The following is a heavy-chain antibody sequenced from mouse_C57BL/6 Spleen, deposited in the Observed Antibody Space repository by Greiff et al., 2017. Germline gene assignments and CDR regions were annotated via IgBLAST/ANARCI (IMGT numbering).Heavy chain of an antibody. CDR3: ASYYYGSSAFAY. V-gene: IGHV2-9-1*01. Sequence: VKLMESGPGLVAPSQSLSITCTVSGFSLTSYAISWVRQPPGKGLEWLGVIWTGGGTNYNSALKSRLSISQDNSKSQVFLKMNNLQTDDTARYYCASYYYGSSAFAYWGQGTLVTVSA. D-gene: IGHD1-1*01. J-gene: IGHJ3*01. CDR1: GFSLTSYA. CDR2: IWTGGGT.